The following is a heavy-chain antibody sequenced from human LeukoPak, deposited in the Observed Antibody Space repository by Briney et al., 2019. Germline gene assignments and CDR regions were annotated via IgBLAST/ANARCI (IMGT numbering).Heavy chain of an antibody. CDR1: GFTFGRYD. J-gene: IGHJ4*02. CDR2: IWYDGSKK. D-gene: IGHD6-6*01. Sequence: PGGSLRLSCVGSGFTFGRYDIHWVRQTPGKGLEWVAVIWYDGSKKDYPDSVRGRFIISGDNSKNTAYLEMNSLRVEDTAVYYCVKGPWYASSSGEDYWGQGIQVTVSS. V-gene: IGHV3-30*02. CDR3: VKGPWYASSSGEDY.